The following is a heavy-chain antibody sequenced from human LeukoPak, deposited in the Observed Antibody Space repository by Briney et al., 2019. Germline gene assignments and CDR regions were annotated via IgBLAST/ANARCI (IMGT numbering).Heavy chain of an antibody. CDR1: GFTFSSYS. V-gene: IGHV3-21*01. CDR3: AKDVVTMVRGVITDYYFDY. D-gene: IGHD3-10*01. J-gene: IGHJ4*02. Sequence: PGGSLRLSCAASGFTFSSYSMNWVRQAPGKGLEWVSSISSSDTYIYHADSVKGRFTISRDNAKNTLYLQMNSLRAEDTAVYYCAKDVVTMVRGVITDYYFDYWGQGTLVTVSS. CDR2: ISSSDTYI.